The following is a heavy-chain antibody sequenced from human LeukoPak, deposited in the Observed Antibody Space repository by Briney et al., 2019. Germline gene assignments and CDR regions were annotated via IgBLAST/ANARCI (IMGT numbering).Heavy chain of an antibody. CDR1: GFTFSSYA. CDR2: ISGSGGST. CDR3: AKDITIPAATAYDAFDT. J-gene: IGHJ3*02. Sequence: GGSLRLSCAASGFTFSSYAMSWVRQAPGKGLEWVSAISGSGGSTYYADSVKGRFTISRDNSKNTLYLQMNSLRAEDTAVYYCAKDITIPAATAYDAFDTWGQGTMVTVSS. V-gene: IGHV3-23*01. D-gene: IGHD2-2*01.